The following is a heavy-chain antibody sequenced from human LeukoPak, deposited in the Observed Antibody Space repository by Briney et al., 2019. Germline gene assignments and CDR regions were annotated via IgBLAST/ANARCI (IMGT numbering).Heavy chain of an antibody. V-gene: IGHV3-23*01. D-gene: IGHD6-13*01. CDR2: ISGSGDST. J-gene: IGHJ4*02. CDR1: GFTFSSYA. Sequence: PGGSLRLSCAASGFTFSSYAMSWVRQAPGKGLEWVSAISGSGDSTYSTDSVKGRFTISRDNAQNALFLQMDSLRVEDTAVYYCAAGTAADYWGQGTRVTVSS. CDR3: AAGTAADY.